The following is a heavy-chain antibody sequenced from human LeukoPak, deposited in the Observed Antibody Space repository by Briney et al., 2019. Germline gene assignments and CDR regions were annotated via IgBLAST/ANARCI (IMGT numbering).Heavy chain of an antibody. Sequence: SETLSLTCTVSGGSISSYYWSWIRQPPGKGLEWIGYIYYSGSTNYNPSLKSRVTISVDTSKNQFSLKLSSMTAADTAVYYCARGGGGGFDYWGQGTLVTVSS. J-gene: IGHJ4*02. V-gene: IGHV4-59*01. CDR3: ARGGGGGFDY. CDR1: GGSISSYY. D-gene: IGHD2-15*01. CDR2: IYYSGST.